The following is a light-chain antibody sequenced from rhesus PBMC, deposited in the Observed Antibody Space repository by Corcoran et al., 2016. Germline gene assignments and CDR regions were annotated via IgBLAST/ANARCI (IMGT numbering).Light chain of an antibody. CDR1: QSIRSW. CDR2: KAF. J-gene: IGKJ4*01. V-gene: IGKV1-22*01. Sequence: DIQMTQSPSSLSASVGVTVTITCWAIQSIRSWLAWYQQKPGKAPKLLIYKAFSFQNWVPSRFRGSGAGTDFTLTISSLQSEDFATYYCHQYSSSPPLTFGGGTKVDLK. CDR3: HQYSSSPPLT.